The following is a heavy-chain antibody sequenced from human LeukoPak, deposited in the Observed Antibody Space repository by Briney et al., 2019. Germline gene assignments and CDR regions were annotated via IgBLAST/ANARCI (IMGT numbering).Heavy chain of an antibody. CDR3: ARGSSSSLLAYYYYFMDV. D-gene: IGHD6-6*01. CDR1: GYTFTGYY. J-gene: IGHJ6*03. V-gene: IGHV1-2*02. CDR2: INPNSGGSGGT. Sequence: EASVKVSRKASGYTFTGYYMHWVRQAPGQGLEWMGWINPNSGGSGGTNYAQKFQGRVTMTRDTSISTAYMELSRLRSDDTAVYYCARGSSSSLLAYYYYFMDVWGKGTTVTVSS.